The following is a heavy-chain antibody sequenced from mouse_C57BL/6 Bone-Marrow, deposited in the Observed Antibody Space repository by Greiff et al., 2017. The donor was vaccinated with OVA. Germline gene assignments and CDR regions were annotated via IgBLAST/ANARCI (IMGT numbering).Heavy chain of an antibody. Sequence: QVQLQQPGAELVRPGSSVKLSCKASGYTFTSYWMDLVKQRPGQGLEWIGNIYPSDSETHYNQKFKDKATLNVDKSSRSVYMQRSSLTSEDSAVYYCARGGYYGNYWGQGTTLTVSS. V-gene: IGHV1-61*01. CDR2: IYPSDSET. CDR1: GYTFTSYW. J-gene: IGHJ2*01. D-gene: IGHD1-1*02. CDR3: ARGGYYGNY.